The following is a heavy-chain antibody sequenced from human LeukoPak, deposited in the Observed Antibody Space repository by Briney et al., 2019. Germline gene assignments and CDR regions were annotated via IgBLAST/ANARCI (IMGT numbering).Heavy chain of an antibody. V-gene: IGHV1-24*01. CDR2: FDPEDGET. CDR3: ATLIPVYYDSSGYALGY. D-gene: IGHD3-22*01. Sequence: ASVKVSCTVSGYTLTELSMHWVRQAPGKGLEWMGGFDPEDGETIYAQKFQGRVTMTEDTSTDTAYMELSSLRSEDTAVYYCATLIPVYYDSSGYALGYWGQGTLVTVSS. J-gene: IGHJ4*02. CDR1: GYTLTELS.